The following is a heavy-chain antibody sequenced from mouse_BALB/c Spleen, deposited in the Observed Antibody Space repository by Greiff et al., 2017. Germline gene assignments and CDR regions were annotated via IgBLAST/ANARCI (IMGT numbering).Heavy chain of an antibody. J-gene: IGHJ2*01. CDR3: ASRGYYGYLDY. D-gene: IGHD2-3*01. CDR2: ISSGGSYT. CDR1: GFTFSSYA. V-gene: IGHV5-9-3*01. Sequence: EVKVVESGGGLVKPGGSLKLSCAASGFTFSSYAMSWVRQTPEKRLEWVATISSGGSYTYYPDSVKGRFTISRDNAKNTLYLQMSSLRSEDTAMYYCASRGYYGYLDYWGQGTTLTVSS.